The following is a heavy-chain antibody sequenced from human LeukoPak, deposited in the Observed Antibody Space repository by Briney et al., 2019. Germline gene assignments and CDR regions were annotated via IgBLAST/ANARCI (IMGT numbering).Heavy chain of an antibody. CDR1: GFTFSTYA. CDR2: ISGSGGCA. V-gene: IGHV3-23*01. J-gene: IGHJ4*02. D-gene: IGHD6-19*01. CDR3: AKEVRSSSGWYSDY. Sequence: GGSLRLSCAASGFTFSTYAMTWVRQAPGKGLEWVSDISGSGGCAYYADSVKGRFTISRDNSKSTLYLQMNSLRAEDTAVYSCAKEVRSSSGWYSDYWGQGTLVTVSS.